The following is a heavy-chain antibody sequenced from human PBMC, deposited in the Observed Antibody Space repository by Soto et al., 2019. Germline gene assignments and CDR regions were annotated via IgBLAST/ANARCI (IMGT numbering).Heavy chain of an antibody. CDR3: AASMVRGAAGDAFDI. J-gene: IGHJ3*02. CDR1: GYTFTGYY. CDR2: INPNSGGT. V-gene: IGHV1-2*04. Sequence: ASVKVSCKASGYTFTGYYMHWVRQAPGQGLEWMGWINPNSGGTNYAQKFQGWVTMTRDTSISTAYMELSRLRSDDTAVYYCAASMVRGAAGDAFDIWGQGTMVTVSS. D-gene: IGHD3-10*01.